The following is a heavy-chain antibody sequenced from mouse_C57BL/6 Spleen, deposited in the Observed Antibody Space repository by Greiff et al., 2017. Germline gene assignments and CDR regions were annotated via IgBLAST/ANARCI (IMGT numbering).Heavy chain of an antibody. D-gene: IGHD2-3*01. J-gene: IGHJ2*01. CDR2: ISSGSSTI. CDR3: ARALDGYPYDY. Sequence: VQLKESGGGLVKPGGSLKLSCAASGFTFSDYGMHWVRQAPEKGLEWVAYISSGSSTIYYADTVKGRFTISRDNAKNTLFLQMTSLRSEDTAMYYCARALDGYPYDYWGQGTTLTVSS. V-gene: IGHV5-17*01. CDR1: GFTFSDYG.